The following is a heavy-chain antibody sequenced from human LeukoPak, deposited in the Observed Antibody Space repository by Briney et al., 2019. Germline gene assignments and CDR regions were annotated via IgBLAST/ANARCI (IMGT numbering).Heavy chain of an antibody. V-gene: IGHV4-39*07. CDR1: GGSLSGSSDY. Sequence: PSETLPLTCTVSGGSLSGSSDYWGWIRQPPGKGLEWIGIIYYSGNTYYNPSLKSRVTISVDTSKNQFSLKLNSVTAADTAVYYCARGIEAARLGGWGQGTLVTVSS. CDR2: IYYSGNT. CDR3: ARGIEAARLGG. D-gene: IGHD6-6*01. J-gene: IGHJ4*02.